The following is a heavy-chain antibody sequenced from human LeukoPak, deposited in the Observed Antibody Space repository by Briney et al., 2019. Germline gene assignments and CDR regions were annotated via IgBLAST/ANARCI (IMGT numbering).Heavy chain of an antibody. CDR3: ARVRRYGSGSSWFDP. J-gene: IGHJ5*02. CDR1: GSSFTSYW. CDR2: IDPSDSYT. D-gene: IGHD3-10*01. V-gene: IGHV5-10-1*01. Sequence: GESLKISYKGSGSSFTSYWISWVRQMPGKGLEWMGRIDPSDSYTNYSPSFQGHVTISADKSISTAYLQWSSLKASDTAMYYCARVRRYGSGSSWFDPWGQGTLVTVSS.